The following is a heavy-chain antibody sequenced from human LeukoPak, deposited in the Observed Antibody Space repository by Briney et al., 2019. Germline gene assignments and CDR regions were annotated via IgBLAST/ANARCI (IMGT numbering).Heavy chain of an antibody. J-gene: IGHJ5*02. CDR1: GYSISNGHY. D-gene: IGHD3-10*01. V-gene: IGHV4-38-2*02. CDR3: ARDLGYYYGSGSHNGWFDP. CDR2: ISHTGSS. Sequence: PSETLSLTCTVSGYSISNGHYWGWIRQPPGQGLEWIGSISHTGSSYYNPSLKSRVTISVDTSKNQFSLKLSSVTAADTAVYYCARDLGYYYGSGSHNGWFDPWGQGTLVTVSS.